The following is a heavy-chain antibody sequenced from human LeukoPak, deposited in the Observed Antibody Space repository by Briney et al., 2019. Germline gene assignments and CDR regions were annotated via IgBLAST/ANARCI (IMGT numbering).Heavy chain of an antibody. V-gene: IGHV1-8*01. CDR2: MNPNSGNT. D-gene: IGHD2-15*01. CDR1: GYTFTSYD. CDR3: ARGNSKRYCTGGSCYWFDP. Sequence: ASVKVSCKASGYTFTSYDINWVRQATGQGFEWMGWMNPNSGNTGYVQTFQGRVTMTRSTSISTAYMELSSLRSEDTAVYYCARGNSKRYCTGGSCYWFDPWGQGTLVTVSS. J-gene: IGHJ5*02.